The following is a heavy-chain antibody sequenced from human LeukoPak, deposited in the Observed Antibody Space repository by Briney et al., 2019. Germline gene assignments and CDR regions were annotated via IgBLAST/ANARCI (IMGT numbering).Heavy chain of an antibody. CDR2: INRYGST. V-gene: IGHV4-34*01. D-gene: IGHD2-2*01. Sequence: SETLSLTCTVSGGSISSYYWSWIRQPPGKGLEWIGEINRYGSTNYNPSLKSRVTISVDTSKNQYSLKLSSVTAADTAVYYCARDSSNSRPYLRRGVDYWGQGTLVTVSS. J-gene: IGHJ4*02. CDR3: ARDSSNSRPYLRRGVDY. CDR1: GGSISSYY.